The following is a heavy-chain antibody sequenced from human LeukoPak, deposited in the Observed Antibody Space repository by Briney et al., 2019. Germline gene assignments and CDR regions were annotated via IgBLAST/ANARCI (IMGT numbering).Heavy chain of an antibody. V-gene: IGHV3-21*01. D-gene: IGHD1-1*01. CDR3: ARERQLERLAFGKEGSAFDY. CDR1: GFTFSSYS. Sequence: PGGSLRLSCAASGFTFSSYSMNWVRQAPGKGLEWVSSISSSYIYYAASVKGRFTISRDNAKNSLYLQMNRLRAEDTAVYYCARERQLERLAFGKEGSAFDYWGQGTLVTVSS. CDR2: ISSSYI. J-gene: IGHJ4*02.